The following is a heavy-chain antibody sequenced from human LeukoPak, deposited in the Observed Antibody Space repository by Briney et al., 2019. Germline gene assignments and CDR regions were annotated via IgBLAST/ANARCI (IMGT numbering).Heavy chain of an antibody. D-gene: IGHD1-26*01. V-gene: IGHV1-69*04. CDR1: GGTFSSYA. Sequence: ASVKVSCKASGGTFSSYAISWVRQAPGQGLEWMGRIIPILGIANCAQKFQGRVTITADKSTSTAYMELSSLRSEDTAVYYCARVPWDRAATDAYYYYYGMDVWGQGTTVTVSS. CDR3: ARVPWDRAATDAYYYYYGMDV. CDR2: IIPILGIA. J-gene: IGHJ6*02.